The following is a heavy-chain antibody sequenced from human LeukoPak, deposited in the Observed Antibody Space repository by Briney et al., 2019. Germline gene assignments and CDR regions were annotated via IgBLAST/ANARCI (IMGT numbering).Heavy chain of an antibody. CDR2: IYYSGST. D-gene: IGHD3-10*01. CDR3: AKPGSLLLWFGAYEGDYFDY. J-gene: IGHJ4*02. CDR1: GGSISSYY. V-gene: IGHV4-59*01. Sequence: SETLSLTCTVSGGSISSYYWSWIRQPPGKGLEWIGYIYYSGSTNYNPSLKSRVTISVDTSKNQFSLKLSSVTAADTAVYYCAKPGSLLLWFGAYEGDYFDYWGQGTLVTVSS.